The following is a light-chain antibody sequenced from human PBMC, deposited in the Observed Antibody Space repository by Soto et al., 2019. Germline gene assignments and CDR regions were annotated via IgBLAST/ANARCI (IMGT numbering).Light chain of an antibody. CDR2: GSS. CDR1: QSITNS. V-gene: IGKV3-15*01. J-gene: IGKJ2*01. CDR3: QQYNNWPPRT. Sequence: EIVMTQSPASLSVSPGETATLSCRPSQSITNSLAWYQQKPGQTPSLLIYGSSTRATGITARFSGSGSGTEFPLTISRLQSEDSGLYFCQQYNNWPPRTFGQGTRLEIK.